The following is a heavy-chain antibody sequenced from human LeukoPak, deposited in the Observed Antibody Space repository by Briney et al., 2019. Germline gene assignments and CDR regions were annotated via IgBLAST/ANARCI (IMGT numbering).Heavy chain of an antibody. CDR2: IGSSGSIK. CDR3: ARASRDYYGMDV. Sequence: SGGSLRLSCAASGFTFSSYEMNWVRQAPGKGLEWVSYIGSSGSIKIYADSVKGQFTISRDSAKNSLYLQMYSLRAEDAAVYYCARASRDYYGMDVWGQGTTVTVSS. V-gene: IGHV3-48*03. J-gene: IGHJ6*02. CDR1: GFTFSSYE.